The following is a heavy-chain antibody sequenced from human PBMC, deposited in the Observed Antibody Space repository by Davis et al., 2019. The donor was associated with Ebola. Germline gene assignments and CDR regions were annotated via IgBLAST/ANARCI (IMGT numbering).Heavy chain of an antibody. J-gene: IGHJ6*02. D-gene: IGHD6-13*01. Sequence: SETLSLTCAVYGGSFSGYYWSWIRQPPGKGLEWLGEINHSGSTNYNPSLKSRVTISVDTSKNQFSLKLSSVTAADTAVYYCVRIAAAGIRPYYYYYGMDVWGQGTTVTVSS. V-gene: IGHV4-34*01. CDR3: VRIAAAGIRPYYYYYGMDV. CDR1: GGSFSGYY. CDR2: INHSGST.